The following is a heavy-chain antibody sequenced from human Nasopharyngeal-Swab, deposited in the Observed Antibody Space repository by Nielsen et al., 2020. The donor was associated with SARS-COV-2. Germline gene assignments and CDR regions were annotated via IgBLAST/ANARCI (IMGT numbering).Heavy chain of an antibody. Sequence: GGSLRLSCAASAFTFSSYEMNWVRQAPGKGLEWVSYISSSGSPIYYADSVKGRFTISRDNAKNSLYLQMNSLRAEDTAVYYCARERDGMDVWGQGTTVTVSS. CDR2: ISSSGSPI. J-gene: IGHJ6*02. CDR1: AFTFSSYE. CDR3: ARERDGMDV. V-gene: IGHV3-48*03.